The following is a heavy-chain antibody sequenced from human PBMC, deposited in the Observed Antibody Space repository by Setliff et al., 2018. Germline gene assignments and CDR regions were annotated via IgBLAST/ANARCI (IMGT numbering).Heavy chain of an antibody. CDR1: GDSINSRSNY. V-gene: IGHV4-61*09. CDR3: ARTGTYRYFDY. J-gene: IGHJ4*02. CDR2: INRRGST. D-gene: IGHD1-1*01. Sequence: KPSETLSLTCTVSGDSINSRSNYWSWIRQPAGKGLEWIGHINRRGSTNFTPSLKSRVTISLDTAQNQFSLSLSSVTAADTAVYYCARTGTYRYFDYWGQGTLVTVSS.